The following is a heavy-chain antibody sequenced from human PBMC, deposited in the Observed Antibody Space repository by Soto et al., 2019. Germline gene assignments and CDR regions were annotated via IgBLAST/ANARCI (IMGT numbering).Heavy chain of an antibody. J-gene: IGHJ6*02. Sequence: QVQLVQSGAEVKKPGSSVKVSCKASGGTFSSYAISWVRQAPGQGLEWMGGSIPIFGTENYAQKFQGRVTITADESTSTAYLELSSLRSEDTAVYYCASPVYCTNGVCSYYYGMDVWGQGTTVTVSS. D-gene: IGHD2-8*01. CDR2: SIPIFGTE. V-gene: IGHV1-69*01. CDR3: ASPVYCTNGVCSYYYGMDV. CDR1: GGTFSSYA.